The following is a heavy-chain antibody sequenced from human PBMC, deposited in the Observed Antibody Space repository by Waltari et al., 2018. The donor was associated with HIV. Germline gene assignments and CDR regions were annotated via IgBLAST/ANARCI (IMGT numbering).Heavy chain of an antibody. V-gene: IGHV3-21*01. CDR2: ITFSGNYR. CDR1: GFSFSNYN. Sequence: EVQLVESGGGLVKPGGSLRLSCAASGFSFSNYNMNWVRQAPGKGLEWVASITFSGNYRYYADSVKGRFTISRDNAKNSLYLQMSSLRAEDTAIYYCARDLFCSGGTCYRYDVFNIWGQGTMVTVSS. CDR3: ARDLFCSGGTCYRYDVFNI. J-gene: IGHJ3*02. D-gene: IGHD2-15*01.